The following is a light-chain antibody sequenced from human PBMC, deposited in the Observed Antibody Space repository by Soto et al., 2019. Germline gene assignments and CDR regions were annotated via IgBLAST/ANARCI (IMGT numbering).Light chain of an antibody. CDR1: QSVGSSN. J-gene: IGKJ5*01. Sequence: EIVLTQSPGTLSLSPGERATLSCRASQSVGSSNLAWYQQRCGQAPRLHIYGASSRATDIPDRFSGSGSGTDFTLTLSRLEPEDSAVYYCQQYGSSPSVTFGQGTRLEIQ. V-gene: IGKV3-20*01. CDR3: QQYGSSPSVT. CDR2: GAS.